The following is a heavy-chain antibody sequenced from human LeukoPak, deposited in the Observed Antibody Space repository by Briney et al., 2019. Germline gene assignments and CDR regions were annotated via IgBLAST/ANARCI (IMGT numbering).Heavy chain of an antibody. D-gene: IGHD6-6*01. CDR1: GWSISSYY. Sequence: SETLSLTCTVSGWSISSYYWSWTRQPPGKGLEWIGDIYYSGSTNYNPSLKSRVTISADTSKNQFSLKLSSVTAADTAVYYCARLFSSSSKDYMDVWGKGTTVTVSS. V-gene: IGHV4-59*01. CDR3: ARLFSSSSKDYMDV. J-gene: IGHJ6*03. CDR2: IYYSGST.